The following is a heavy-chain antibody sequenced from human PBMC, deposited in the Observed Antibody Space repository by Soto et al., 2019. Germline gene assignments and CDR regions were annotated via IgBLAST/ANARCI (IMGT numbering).Heavy chain of an antibody. V-gene: IGHV1-18*01. CDR3: ARVPAPTYYYNNSGYYYADY. CDR1: GYTFIKYG. J-gene: IGHJ4*02. CDR2: ISTYSGST. D-gene: IGHD3-22*01. Sequence: QVQVVQSGGEVKKPGASVKVSCNTSGYTFIKYGISWVRQAPGQGLEWIGWISTYSGSTNYAERLQGRVTMTTDTSTSTAYMELRSLRSGDTAVYYCARVPAPTYYYNNSGYYYADYWGQGTLVTVSS.